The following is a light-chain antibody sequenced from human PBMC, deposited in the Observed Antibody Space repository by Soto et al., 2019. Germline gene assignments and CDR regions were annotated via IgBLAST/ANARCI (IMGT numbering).Light chain of an antibody. CDR3: HQYNDYSWT. J-gene: IGKJ1*01. CDR1: QSIGIW. Sequence: IQMTQSPSTLSASVGDRVAITCRASQSIGIWLAWYQQKPGKAPRFLIYKASSLDSGDPSRFSGSGSGTEFTLTISSLQPDEFATYYCHQYNDYSWTFGQGTKVEIK. CDR2: KAS. V-gene: IGKV1-5*03.